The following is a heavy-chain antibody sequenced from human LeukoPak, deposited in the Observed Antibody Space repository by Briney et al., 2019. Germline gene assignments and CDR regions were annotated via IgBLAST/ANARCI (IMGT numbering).Heavy chain of an antibody. D-gene: IGHD3/OR15-3a*01. J-gene: IGHJ4*02. Sequence: GASVKVSCKASGYTFTSYGISWVRQAPGQGLEWMGWISAYNGNTNYAQKLQGRVTMTTDTSTSTACMELRSLRSDDTAVYYCARSQGDWNYVDYWGQGTLVTVSS. V-gene: IGHV1-18*01. CDR1: GYTFTSYG. CDR3: ARSQGDWNYVDY. CDR2: ISAYNGNT.